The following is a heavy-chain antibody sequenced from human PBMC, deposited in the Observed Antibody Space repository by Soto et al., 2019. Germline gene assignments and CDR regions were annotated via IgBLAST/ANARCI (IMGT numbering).Heavy chain of an antibody. CDR3: ARSSDRYYDSSGYYHPCRMTYYYYYYGMDV. CDR2: IIPIFGTA. J-gene: IGHJ6*02. V-gene: IGHV1-69*06. Sequence: SVKVSCKASGGTFSSYAISWVRQAPGQGLEWMGGIIPIFGTANYAQKFQGRVTITADKSTSTAYMELSSLRSEDTAVYYCARSSDRYYDSSGYYHPCRMTYYYYYYGMDVWGQGTTVTVSS. D-gene: IGHD3-22*01. CDR1: GGTFSSYA.